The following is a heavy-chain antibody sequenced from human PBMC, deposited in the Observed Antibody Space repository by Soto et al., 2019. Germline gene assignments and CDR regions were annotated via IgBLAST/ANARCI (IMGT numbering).Heavy chain of an antibody. CDR2: ISAYNGNT. Sequence: ASVKVSCKASGYTFTSYGISWVRQAPGQGLEWTGWISAYNGNTNYAQKLQGRVTMTTDTSTSTAYMELRSLRSDDTAVYYCARVTEYSSSWTHGNYYYGMDVWGQGNTVTFSS. CDR3: ARVTEYSSSWTHGNYYYGMDV. D-gene: IGHD6-13*01. J-gene: IGHJ6*02. CDR1: GYTFTSYG. V-gene: IGHV1-18*01.